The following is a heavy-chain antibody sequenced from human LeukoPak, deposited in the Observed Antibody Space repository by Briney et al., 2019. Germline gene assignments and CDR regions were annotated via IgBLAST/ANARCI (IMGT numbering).Heavy chain of an antibody. J-gene: IGHJ4*02. CDR3: ARQVVAGDRGDY. Sequence: GGSLRLSCAASGFTFSDYWMSWVRQSPGKGLEWVANIKHDASEIYYLDSVKGRFTISRDNAKNSLYLQMNSLRAEDTAVYYCARQVVAGDRGDYWGQGTLVTVSS. CDR2: IKHDASEI. V-gene: IGHV3-7*04. D-gene: IGHD6-19*01. CDR1: GFTFSDYW.